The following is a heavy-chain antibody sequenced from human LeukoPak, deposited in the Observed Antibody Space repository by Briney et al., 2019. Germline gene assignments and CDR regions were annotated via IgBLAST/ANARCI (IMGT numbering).Heavy chain of an antibody. CDR1: GGSISSGGYY. Sequence: SQTLSLTCTVSGGSISSGGYYWSWIRQHPGKGLEWIGYIYYSGSTYYNPSLKSRVTISVDTSKNQFSLKLSSVTAADTAVYYCARDPCGGDCEGGPYYGMDVWGQGTTVTVSS. V-gene: IGHV4-31*03. J-gene: IGHJ6*02. D-gene: IGHD2-21*02. CDR3: ARDPCGGDCEGGPYYGMDV. CDR2: IYYSGST.